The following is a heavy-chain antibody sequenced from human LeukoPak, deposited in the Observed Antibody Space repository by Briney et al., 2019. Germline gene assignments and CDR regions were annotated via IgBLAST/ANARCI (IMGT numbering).Heavy chain of an antibody. CDR1: RGSLSSGSYY. CDR3: ARERRRREEQDYYVRSGYYR. V-gene: IGHV4-39*02. CDR2: IYDSGRT. Sequence: LETLSLTCTVSRGSLSSGSYYWGWIRPPPGKGLGWVVSIYDSGRTYYNPSLMSRATISVDTTTNQFSRRLRSLSASFTAEYYCARERRRREEQDYYVRSGYYRWGQGTLVTVSS. D-gene: IGHD3-22*01. J-gene: IGHJ4*02.